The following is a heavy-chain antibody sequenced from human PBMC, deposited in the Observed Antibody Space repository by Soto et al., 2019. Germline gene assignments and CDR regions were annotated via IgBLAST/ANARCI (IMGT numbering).Heavy chain of an antibody. Sequence: SVKVSCKASGGTFSSYAISWVRQAPGQGLEWMGGIIPIFGTANYAQKFQGRVTITADKSTSTAYMELSSLRSEDTAVYYCARQIYDSDTGPNFQYYFDSWGQGTPVTVSS. J-gene: IGHJ4*02. CDR1: GGTFSSYA. CDR3: ARQIYDSDTGPNFQYYFDS. D-gene: IGHD3-22*01. CDR2: IIPIFGTA. V-gene: IGHV1-69*06.